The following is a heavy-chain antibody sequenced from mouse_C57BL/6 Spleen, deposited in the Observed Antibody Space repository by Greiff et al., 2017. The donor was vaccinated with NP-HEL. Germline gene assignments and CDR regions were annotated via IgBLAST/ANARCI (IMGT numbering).Heavy chain of an antibody. CDR3: AREGEGNWFAY. Sequence: QVQLKESGPELVKPGASVKISCKASGYAFSSSWMNWVKQRPGKGLEWIGRIYPGDGDTNYNGKFKGKATLTADKSSSTAYMQLSSLTSEDSAVYFCAREGEGNWFAYWGQGTLVTVSA. CDR2: IYPGDGDT. CDR1: GYAFSSSW. V-gene: IGHV1-82*01. D-gene: IGHD2-1*01. J-gene: IGHJ3*01.